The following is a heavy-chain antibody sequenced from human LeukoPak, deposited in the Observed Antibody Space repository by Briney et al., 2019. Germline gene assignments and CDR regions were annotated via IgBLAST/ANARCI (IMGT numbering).Heavy chain of an antibody. CDR3: TIPPPYGDFGWSDP. J-gene: IGHJ5*02. V-gene: IGHV1-24*01. CDR1: GLTVSDVS. CDR2: LDLEEVEI. Sequence: GASVKVSCKVSGLTVSDVSMHWVRQAPGKGLEWLGGLDLEEVEIIYAEKFQGRVTMTEDTSTDTAYMELTSLRTDDTAVYYCTIPPPYGDFGWSDPWGQGTLVTVSS. D-gene: IGHD3-3*01.